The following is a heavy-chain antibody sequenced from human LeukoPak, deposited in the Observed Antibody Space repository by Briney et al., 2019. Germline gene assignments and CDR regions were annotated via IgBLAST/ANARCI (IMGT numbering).Heavy chain of an antibody. V-gene: IGHV1-2*02. CDR3: ARARYYYGSGTSEFDP. Sequence: ASVKVSCKASGGTFSSYAINWVRQAPGQGLEWMGWINPNSGGTNYAQKFQGRVTMTRDTSISTAYMELSRLRSDDTAVYYCARARYYYGSGTSEFDPWGQGTLVTVSS. CDR2: INPNSGGT. CDR1: GGTFSSYA. D-gene: IGHD3-10*01. J-gene: IGHJ5*02.